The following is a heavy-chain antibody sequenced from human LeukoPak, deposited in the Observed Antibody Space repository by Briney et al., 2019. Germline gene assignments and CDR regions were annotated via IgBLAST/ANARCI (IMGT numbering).Heavy chain of an antibody. J-gene: IGHJ5*02. CDR2: IYYSGST. CDR3: AVYSTSSGWFDP. V-gene: IGHV4-59*08. Sequence: PSETLSLTCTVSGGSISSYYWSWIRQPPGKGLEWIGYIYYSGSTNYNPSLKSRVTISVDTSKNQFSLKLTSVTAADTAVYYCAVYSTSSGWFDPWGQGTLVTVSS. CDR1: GGSISSYY. D-gene: IGHD6-6*01.